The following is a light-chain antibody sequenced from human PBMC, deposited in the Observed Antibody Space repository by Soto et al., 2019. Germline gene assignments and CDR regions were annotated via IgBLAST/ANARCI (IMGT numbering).Light chain of an antibody. V-gene: IGLV1-40*01. Sequence: QPVLTQPPSVSGAPGQRVTISCTGSSANIGAKYDIHWYQLLPGTAPKLLIYGNSNRPSGVPDRFSGSKSATSASLAITGLQAEDEADYYCQSYDSSLSAVVFGGGTKVTVL. CDR1: SANIGAKYD. CDR3: QSYDSSLSAVV. CDR2: GNS. J-gene: IGLJ2*01.